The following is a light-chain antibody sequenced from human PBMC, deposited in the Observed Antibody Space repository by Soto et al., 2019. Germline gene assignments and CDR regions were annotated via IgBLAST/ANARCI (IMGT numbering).Light chain of an antibody. CDR2: GNN. Sequence: QSVLTQPPSVSGAPGQTITISCTGSSSNIGAGYDVHWYQQLPGRAPKLLIYGNNNRPSGVPDRFSGSKSGTSVSLAITGLRGEDEADYYCQSYDSILSGVVFGGGTKLTVL. CDR3: QSYDSILSGVV. V-gene: IGLV1-40*01. CDR1: SSNIGAGYD. J-gene: IGLJ2*01.